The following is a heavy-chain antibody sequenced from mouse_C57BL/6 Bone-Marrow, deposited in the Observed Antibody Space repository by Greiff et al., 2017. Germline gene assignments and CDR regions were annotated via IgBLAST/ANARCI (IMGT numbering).Heavy chain of an antibody. CDR1: GYTFTSYG. CDR3: ARRVYYGSSYWYFDV. D-gene: IGHD1-1*01. CDR2: IYPRSGNT. Sequence: VQLQQSGAELARPGASVKLSCTASGYTFTSYGISWVKQRTGQGLEWIGEIYPRSGNTYYNEKFKGKATLTAEKAASTAYMELRGLTYEDSAVYFCARRVYYGSSYWYFDVWGTGTTVTVSS. J-gene: IGHJ1*03. V-gene: IGHV1-81*01.